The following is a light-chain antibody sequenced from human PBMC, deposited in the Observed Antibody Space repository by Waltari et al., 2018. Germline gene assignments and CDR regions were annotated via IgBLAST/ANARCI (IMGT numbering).Light chain of an antibody. CDR3: QHYVSFPVT. J-gene: IGKJ1*01. Sequence: EILLTQSPGTLSLSPGERATLSCRAGQSVGRSLAWYQQKPGQPPRLLIYGSSTRATGTPDRFSGGGSWTGFSLTISRLEPEEVAVYYCQHYVSFPVTFGQGTKVEIK. CDR1: QSVGRS. CDR2: GSS. V-gene: IGKV3-20*01.